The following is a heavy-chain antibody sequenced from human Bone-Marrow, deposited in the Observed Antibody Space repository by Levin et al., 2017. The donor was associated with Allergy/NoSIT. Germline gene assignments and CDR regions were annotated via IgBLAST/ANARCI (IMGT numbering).Heavy chain of an antibody. V-gene: IGHV3-30*18. J-gene: IGHJ4*02. Sequence: AGGSLRLSCAASGFKFNTYGMNWVRQSPGTGLEWMAAISFDGARKYYVDTLQGRLSISRDNSNNTVNLQIDSLRPEDTAVYYCAKEGGYGSSFFFDNWGPGTLVTVSS. CDR1: GFKFNTYG. D-gene: IGHD5-12*01. CDR2: ISFDGARK. CDR3: AKEGGYGSSFFFDN.